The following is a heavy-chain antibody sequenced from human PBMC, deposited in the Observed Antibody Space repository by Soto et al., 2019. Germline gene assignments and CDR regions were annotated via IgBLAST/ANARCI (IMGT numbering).Heavy chain of an antibody. CDR1: GFTFRNYY. CDR3: ARTDRDFYGLDV. CDR2: ISAAGDP. V-gene: IGHV3-13*05. J-gene: IGHJ6*02. Sequence: EVQLVESGGGLVQPGGSLRLSCEASGFTFRNYYMHWVRQGTGKGLEWVSGISAAGDPDYADSVEGRFTISRENAQNSFFLQMNSLRVGVTAVYYCARTDRDFYGLDVWGQGTTVIVS.